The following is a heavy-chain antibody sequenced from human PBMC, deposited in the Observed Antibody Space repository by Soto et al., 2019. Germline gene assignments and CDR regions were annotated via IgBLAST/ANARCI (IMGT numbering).Heavy chain of an antibody. CDR3: ARDDVLCDGGRCYGVPLAV. CDR2: IQSGGPT. CDR1: GFTVSSKY. V-gene: IGHV3-66*01. D-gene: IGHD2-15*01. J-gene: IGHJ6*04. Sequence: GGSLRLSCAASGFTVSSKYMSWVRQAPGKGLEWVSLIQSGGPTYYADSVKGRFTISRDTSENTVHLQMDSLRAEDTAVYYCARDDVLCDGGRCYGVPLAVWGKGTTVTVSS.